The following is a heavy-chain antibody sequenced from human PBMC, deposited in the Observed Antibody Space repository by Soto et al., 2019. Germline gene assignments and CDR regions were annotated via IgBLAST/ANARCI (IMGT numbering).Heavy chain of an antibody. J-gene: IGHJ4*02. CDR2: ISYSGRT. Sequence: QLQLQESGPGLVKPSETLSLTCTVSGASIITNNYFWVWIRQSPRRGLELIGSISYSGRTYDNPSLQSRVTISIDASKNQFSLKLTSVTTADMSIYYCARRRASDYGGNHHPYYFDRWGQGTLVTVSS. D-gene: IGHD4-17*01. CDR3: ARRRASDYGGNHHPYYFDR. V-gene: IGHV4-39*01. CDR1: GASIITNNYF.